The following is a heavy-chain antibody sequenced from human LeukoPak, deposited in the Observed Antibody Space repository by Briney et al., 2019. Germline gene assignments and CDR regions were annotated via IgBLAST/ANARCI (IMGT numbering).Heavy chain of an antibody. J-gene: IGHJ5*02. Sequence: SVTQSCPSSGLSFSTYAMSWLRQAPCKGLDWVSCISGRGYSTYYVNSMKGRFILSRDNSKNTLYLKMSRLKAEDTAVYYCAKDREPSSSSPNWFDPWGQGTLVTVSS. CDR3: AKDREPSSSSPNWFDP. D-gene: IGHD2-2*01. V-gene: IGHV3-23*01. CDR1: GLSFSTYA. CDR2: ISGRGYST.